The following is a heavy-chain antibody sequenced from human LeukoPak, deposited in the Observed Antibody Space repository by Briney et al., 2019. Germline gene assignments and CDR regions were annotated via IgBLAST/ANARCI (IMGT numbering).Heavy chain of an antibody. J-gene: IGHJ4*02. CDR1: GGSISSYY. Sequence: SEILSLTCTVSGGSISSYYWSWIRQPPGKGLEWIGYIYYSGSTNYNPSLKSRVTISVDTSKNQFSLKLSSVTAADTAVYYCARDTYGDYFDYWGQGTLVTVSS. D-gene: IGHD4-17*01. CDR2: IYYSGST. V-gene: IGHV4-59*01. CDR3: ARDTYGDYFDY.